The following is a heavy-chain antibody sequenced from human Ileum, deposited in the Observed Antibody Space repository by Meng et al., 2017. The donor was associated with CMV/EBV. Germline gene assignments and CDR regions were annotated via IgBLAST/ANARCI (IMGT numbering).Heavy chain of an antibody. CDR2: VPYDGRNK. D-gene: IGHD6-6*01. J-gene: IGHJ4*02. V-gene: IGHV3-30*02. Sequence: GGSLRLSCAASGFTFSNYGVHWVRQAPGKGLEWVAFVPYDGRNKYYAASVKGRFTISRDNPKNTLYLQMNSLRAEDTAVYYCATTSGSSYWGQGALVTVSS. CDR1: GFTFSNYG. CDR3: ATTSGSSY.